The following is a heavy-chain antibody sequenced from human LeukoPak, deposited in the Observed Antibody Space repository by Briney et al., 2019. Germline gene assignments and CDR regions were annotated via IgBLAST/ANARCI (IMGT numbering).Heavy chain of an antibody. V-gene: IGHV1-18*04. Sequence: GASVKVSCKASGYTFTSYGISWVRQAPGQGLEWMGWISAYNGNTNYAQKLQGRVTMTTDTSTSTAYMELRSLRSDDTAMYYCARVITMVRGVIAVVTAIHPPDYWGQGTLVTVSS. CDR1: GYTFTSYG. CDR2: ISAYNGNT. CDR3: ARVITMVRGVIAVVTAIHPPDY. J-gene: IGHJ4*02. D-gene: IGHD3-10*01.